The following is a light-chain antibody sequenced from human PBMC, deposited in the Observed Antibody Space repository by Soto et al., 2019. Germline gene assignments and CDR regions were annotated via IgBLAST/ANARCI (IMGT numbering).Light chain of an antibody. V-gene: IGKV1-39*01. CDR3: QQSYSTPHT. CDR2: ATS. CDR1: QSMSNY. J-gene: IGKJ2*01. Sequence: DIQMTQSPSSLSASIGDRVTITCRASQSMSNYLNWYQQKPGKAPNLLIYATSTLQSGVPSRFSGSGSGTDFTHTISSMQPEDFATYYCQQSYSTPHTFGQGTKLDI.